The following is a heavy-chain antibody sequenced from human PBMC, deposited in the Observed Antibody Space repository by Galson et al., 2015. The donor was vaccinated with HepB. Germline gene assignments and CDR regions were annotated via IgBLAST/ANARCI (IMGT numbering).Heavy chain of an antibody. V-gene: IGHV3-30*04. CDR2: ISYDGSNK. D-gene: IGHD5-18*01. Sequence: SLRLSCAASGFTFSSYAMHWVRQAPGKGLEWVAVISYDGSNKYYADSVKGRFTISRDNSKNTLYLQMNSLRAEDTAVYYCARNRWLLHYYYAMDVWGQGTTVTVSS. CDR1: GFTFSSYA. J-gene: IGHJ6*02. CDR3: ARNRWLLHYYYAMDV.